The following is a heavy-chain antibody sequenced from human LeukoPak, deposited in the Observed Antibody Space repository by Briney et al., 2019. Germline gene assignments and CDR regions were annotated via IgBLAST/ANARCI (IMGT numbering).Heavy chain of an antibody. V-gene: IGHV4-39*07. Sequence: PSETLSLTCTVSGGSISSSSYYWGWIRQPPGKGLEWIGSIYYSGSTYYNPSLKSRVTISVDTSKNQFSLKLSSVTAADTAVYYCARGRETGLRWFMYNWFDPWGQGTLVTVSS. CDR2: IYYSGST. D-gene: IGHD3-10*01. CDR3: ARGRETGLRWFMYNWFDP. J-gene: IGHJ5*02. CDR1: GGSISSSSYY.